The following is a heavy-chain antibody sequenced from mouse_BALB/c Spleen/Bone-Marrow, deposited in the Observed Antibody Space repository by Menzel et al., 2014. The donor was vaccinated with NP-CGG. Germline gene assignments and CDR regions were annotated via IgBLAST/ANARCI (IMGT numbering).Heavy chain of an antibody. CDR2: IHPNSGNT. CDR3: ARGGFDY. Sequence: VQVVESGSVLVRPGASVKLSCKASGYTFTSSWMHWAKQRPGQGLEWIGEIHPNSGNTNYNEKFKGKATLTVDTSPSTAYVDLSSLTSEDSAVYYCARGGFDYWGQGTTLTVSS. CDR1: GYTFTSSW. J-gene: IGHJ2*01. V-gene: IGHV1S130*01.